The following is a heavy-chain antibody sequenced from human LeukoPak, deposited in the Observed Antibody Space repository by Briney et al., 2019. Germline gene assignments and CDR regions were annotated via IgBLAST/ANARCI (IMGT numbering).Heavy chain of an antibody. CDR2: ISSSGSTI. V-gene: IGHV3-48*03. CDR3: ARGRYSSGFDY. D-gene: IGHD6-19*01. CDR1: GFTFSSHE. Sequence: PGGSLRLSCAASGFTFSSHEMNWVRQAPGKGLEWVSYISSSGSTIYYADSVKGRFTISRDNAKNSLYLQMNSLRAEDTAVYYCARGRYSSGFDYWGQGTLVTVSS. J-gene: IGHJ4*02.